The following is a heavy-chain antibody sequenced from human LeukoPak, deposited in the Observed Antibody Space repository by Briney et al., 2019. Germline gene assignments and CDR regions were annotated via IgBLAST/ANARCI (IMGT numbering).Heavy chain of an antibody. CDR1: GYTFTNYG. CDR3: ARESRTTGSTSTD. Sequence: ASVKVSCKASGYTFTNYGISWVRQAPGQGLEWMGWINPNNGGTTYAQQFQGRVTMTSDTSINTAYMELNSLRSDDTAVYYCARESRTTGSTSTDWGHGTLVTVSS. V-gene: IGHV1-2*02. D-gene: IGHD1-1*01. J-gene: IGHJ4*01. CDR2: INPNNGGT.